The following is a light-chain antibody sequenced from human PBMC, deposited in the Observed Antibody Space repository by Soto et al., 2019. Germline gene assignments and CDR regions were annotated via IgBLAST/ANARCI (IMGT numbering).Light chain of an antibody. CDR1: QGISSW. Sequence: DIQMTQSPSTLPASVGDRVTITCRASQGISSWLAWYQQKPGKAPKLLIYKASTLKSGVPSRFSGSGSGTEFTLTISSLQPDDFATYYCQHYNSYSEAFGQGTKVDTK. CDR3: QHYNSYSEA. CDR2: KAS. V-gene: IGKV1-5*03. J-gene: IGKJ1*01.